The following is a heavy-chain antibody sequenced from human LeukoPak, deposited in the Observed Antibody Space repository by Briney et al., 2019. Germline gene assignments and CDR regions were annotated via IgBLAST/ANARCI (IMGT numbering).Heavy chain of an antibody. D-gene: IGHD6-13*01. Sequence: ASETLSLTCAVSGGSISSSNWWSWVRQPPGKGLEWIGYMYYRGNTNYDPSLKSRVTISIDTPNNQFSLKLSSVTAADTAVYYCATGVHGIAAAGDYYFDYWGQGTLVTVSS. V-gene: IGHV4-4*02. CDR1: GGSISSSNW. CDR3: ATGVHGIAAAGDYYFDY. CDR2: MYYRGNT. J-gene: IGHJ4*02.